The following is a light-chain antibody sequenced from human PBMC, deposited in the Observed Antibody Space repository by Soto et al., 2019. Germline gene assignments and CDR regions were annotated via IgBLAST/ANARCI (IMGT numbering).Light chain of an antibody. Sequence: QSVLTQQQSASGTPGQRGTISCSGSSSNIGSHYVYWYQQLPGTAPKLLIYRSNQRPSGVPDRFSGSKSGTSASLAINGLRSEYEADYYCAAWDDSLSAVVFGGGTKVTVL. CDR2: RSN. J-gene: IGLJ2*01. CDR3: AAWDDSLSAVV. V-gene: IGLV1-47*01. CDR1: SSNIGSHY.